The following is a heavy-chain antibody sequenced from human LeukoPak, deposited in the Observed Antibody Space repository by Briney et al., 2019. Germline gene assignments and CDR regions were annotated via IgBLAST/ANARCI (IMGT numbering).Heavy chain of an antibody. CDR1: GFPFSTYT. V-gene: IGHV3-21*01. CDR2: ISSSSSYI. CDR3: ARGRDIVVVPAAIGWFDP. J-gene: IGHJ5*02. D-gene: IGHD2-2*02. Sequence: GGSLRLSCAASGFPFSTYTMNWVRQAPGKGLEWVSSISSSSSYIYYADSVKGRFTISRDNAKNSLYLQMNSLRAEDTAVYYCARGRDIVVVPAAIGWFDPWGQGTLVTVSS.